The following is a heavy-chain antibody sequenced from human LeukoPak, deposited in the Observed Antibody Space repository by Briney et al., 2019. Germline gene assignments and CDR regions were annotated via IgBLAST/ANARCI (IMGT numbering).Heavy chain of an antibody. V-gene: IGHV1-18*01. D-gene: IGHD3-3*01. CDR1: GYTFTSYG. Sequence: GASVKVPCKASGYTFTSYGISWVRQAPGQGLEWMGWISAYNGNTNYAQKLQGRVTMTTDTSTSTAYMELRSLRSDDTAVYYCARDKLRFLELGVGAFDIWGRGTMVTVSS. J-gene: IGHJ3*02. CDR3: ARDKLRFLELGVGAFDI. CDR2: ISAYNGNT.